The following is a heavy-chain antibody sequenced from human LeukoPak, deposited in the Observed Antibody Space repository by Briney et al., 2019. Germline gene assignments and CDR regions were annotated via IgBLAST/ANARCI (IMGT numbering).Heavy chain of an antibody. CDR3: ARSDAQTRPGGY. J-gene: IGHJ4*02. CDR2: IKQDGSET. V-gene: IGHV3-7*01. Sequence: TGGSLRLSCAASGFTFSSYWMSWVRQAPGTGLEWVANIKQDGSETYYVDSVKGRFTISRDNTKSSLFLQMNSLRAEDTAVYYCARSDAQTRPGGYWGQGTLVTVSS. CDR1: GFTFSSYW.